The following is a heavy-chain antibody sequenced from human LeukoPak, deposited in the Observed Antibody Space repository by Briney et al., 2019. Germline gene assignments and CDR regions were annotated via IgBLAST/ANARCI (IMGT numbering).Heavy chain of an antibody. V-gene: IGHV1-69*13. CDR2: IIPIFGTA. CDR3: AFGVTEYCSSTSCFDAFDI. Sequence: SVEVSCKASGGTFSSYAISWVRQAPGQGLEWMGGIIPIFGTANYAQKFQGRVTITADESTSTAYMELSSRRSEDTAVHYCAFGVTEYCSSTSCFDAFDIWGQGTMVTVSS. J-gene: IGHJ3*02. D-gene: IGHD2-2*01. CDR1: GGTFSSYA.